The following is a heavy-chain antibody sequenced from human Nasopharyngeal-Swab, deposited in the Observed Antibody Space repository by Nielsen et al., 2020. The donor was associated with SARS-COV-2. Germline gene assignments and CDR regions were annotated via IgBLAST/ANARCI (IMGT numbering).Heavy chain of an antibody. D-gene: IGHD3-3*01. Sequence: GESLKISCAASGFTFSSYGMHWVRQAPGKGLEWVAVISYDGSNKYYADSVKGRFTISRDNSKNTLYLQMNSLRAEDTAVYYCAKDSELRFLVNWFDPWGQGTLVTVSS. CDR3: AKDSELRFLVNWFDP. J-gene: IGHJ5*02. V-gene: IGHV3-30*18. CDR1: GFTFSSYG. CDR2: ISYDGSNK.